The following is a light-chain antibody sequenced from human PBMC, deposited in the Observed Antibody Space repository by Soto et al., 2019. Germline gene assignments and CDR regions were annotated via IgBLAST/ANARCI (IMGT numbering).Light chain of an antibody. CDR3: QQYGNSQLT. Sequence: DIVFTQSPGTLSLSPGERATLSCRASQSVSSSYLAWYQQKPGQAPRRLIYGASSRATGIPDRFSGSGSGTDFTLTISSLEPEDFAVYYCQQYGNSQLTFGGGTKVDIK. J-gene: IGKJ4*01. CDR2: GAS. CDR1: QSVSSSY. V-gene: IGKV3-20*01.